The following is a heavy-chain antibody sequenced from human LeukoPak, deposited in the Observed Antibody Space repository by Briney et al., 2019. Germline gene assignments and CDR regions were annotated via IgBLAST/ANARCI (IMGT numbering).Heavy chain of an antibody. V-gene: IGHV1-2*04. D-gene: IGHD2-15*01. CDR1: GYTFTGYY. J-gene: IGHJ6*02. CDR2: INPNSGGT. Sequence: GASVKVSCKASGYTFTGYYMHWVRQAPGQGLEWMGWINPNSGGTNYAQKFQGWVTMTRDTSISTAYMELSRLRSDDTAVYYCARDSHCSGGSCYHETDYYYYYGMDVWGQGTTVTVSS. CDR3: ARDSHCSGGSCYHETDYYYYYGMDV.